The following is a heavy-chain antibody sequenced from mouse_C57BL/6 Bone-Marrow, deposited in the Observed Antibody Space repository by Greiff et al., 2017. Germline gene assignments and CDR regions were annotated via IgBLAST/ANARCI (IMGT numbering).Heavy chain of an antibody. J-gene: IGHJ2*01. CDR1: GYAFTNYL. D-gene: IGHD2-1*01. V-gene: IGHV1-54*01. CDR3: ARSLLLFDY. CDR2: INPGSGGT. Sequence: QVQLQQSGAELVRPGTSVKVSCKASGYAFTNYLIEWVKQRPGQGLEWIGVINPGSGGTNYNEKFKGKATLTADKSSSTDYMQLSSLTSEDSAVYFSARSLLLFDYWGQGTTLTVSA.